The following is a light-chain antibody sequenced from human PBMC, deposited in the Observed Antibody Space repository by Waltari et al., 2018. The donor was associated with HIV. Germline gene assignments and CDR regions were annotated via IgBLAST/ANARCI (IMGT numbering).Light chain of an antibody. Sequence: QSALTQPPSASGPPGQPATISFPATRPDIARFAFVSWYQVLPGKVPRLTIHEVTKRPSGVPDRFSGSKSGNTASLTVSGLQSDDEADYYCSSYAANNTFVVFGGGTKLTVL. CDR2: EVT. J-gene: IGLJ2*01. CDR3: SSYAANNTFVV. V-gene: IGLV2-8*01. CDR1: RPDIARFAF.